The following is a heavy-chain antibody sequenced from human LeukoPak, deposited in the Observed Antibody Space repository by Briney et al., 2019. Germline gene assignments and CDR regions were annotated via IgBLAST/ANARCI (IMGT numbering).Heavy chain of an antibody. V-gene: IGHV3-72*01. CDR3: ARDGAEGDNSAFDI. Sequence: GGSLRLSCAASGATLSDYHMDWVRQAPGKGLEWIGRTRNKARGYTTEYAASVKGRFTISRDDSKTSVYLQMNSLKTEDTAVYFCARDGAEGDNSAFDIWGHGSVVTVSS. D-gene: IGHD3-22*01. CDR1: GATLSDYH. J-gene: IGHJ3*02. CDR2: TRNKARGYTT.